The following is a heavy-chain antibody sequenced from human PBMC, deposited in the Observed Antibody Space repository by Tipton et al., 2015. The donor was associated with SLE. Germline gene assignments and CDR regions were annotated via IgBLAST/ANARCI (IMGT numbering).Heavy chain of an antibody. CDR3: ARATGYSSSWSVDY. CDR1: GGSISSSSYY. CDR2: IYYSGST. Sequence: TLSLTCTVSGGSISSSSYYWGWIRQPPGKGLEWIGSIYYSGSTNYNPSLKSRVTISVDTSKNQFSLKLSSVTAADTAVYYCARATGYSSSWSVDYWGQGTLVTVSS. V-gene: IGHV4-39*07. J-gene: IGHJ4*02. D-gene: IGHD6-13*01.